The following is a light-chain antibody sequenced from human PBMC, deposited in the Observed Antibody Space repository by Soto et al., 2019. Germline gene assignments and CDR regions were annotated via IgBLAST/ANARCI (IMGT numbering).Light chain of an antibody. CDR2: GAT. CDR3: QQYGSSPWT. V-gene: IGKV3D-15*02. J-gene: IGKJ1*01. Sequence: EVVMTQSPATLSVSPGDRATLSCRASQTVRDNLGWYQQKPGQPPRLLIYGATTRATGIPARFSGSGSGTDFTLTISSLQSEDFAVYYCQQYGSSPWTFGQGTKVDIK. CDR1: QTVRDN.